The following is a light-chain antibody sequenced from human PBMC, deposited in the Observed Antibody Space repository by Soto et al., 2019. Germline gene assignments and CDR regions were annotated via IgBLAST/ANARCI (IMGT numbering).Light chain of an antibody. J-gene: IGKJ1*01. Sequence: EIVMTKSPATLSRSPGERATLSCRASQSVSSNLAWYQQKPGQAPRLLIYGASTRATGIPARFSGSGSGTEFTLTISSLQSEDFAVYYCQQYNNWPPWTVGQGTKVDSK. CDR1: QSVSSN. V-gene: IGKV3-15*01. CDR3: QQYNNWPPWT. CDR2: GAS.